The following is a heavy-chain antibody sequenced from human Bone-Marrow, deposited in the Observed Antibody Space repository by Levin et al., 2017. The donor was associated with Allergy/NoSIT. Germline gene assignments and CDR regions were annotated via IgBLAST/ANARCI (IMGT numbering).Heavy chain of an antibody. D-gene: IGHD6-13*01. J-gene: IGHJ4*02. CDR2: ISYDGSNK. Sequence: GGSLRLSCAASGFTFSSYAMHWVRQAPGKGLEWVAVISYDGSNKYYADSVKGRFTISRDNSKNTLYLQMNSLRAEDTAVYYCARAQRSWFTGWGQGTLVTVSS. CDR3: ARAQRSWFTG. V-gene: IGHV3-30-3*01. CDR1: GFTFSSYA.